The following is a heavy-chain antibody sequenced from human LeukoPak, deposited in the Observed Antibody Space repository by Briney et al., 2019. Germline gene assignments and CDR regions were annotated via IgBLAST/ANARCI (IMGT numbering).Heavy chain of an antibody. J-gene: IGHJ4*02. CDR2: INEDGSYK. CDR1: GFTFSSYG. V-gene: IGHV3-7*01. Sequence: GGSLRLSCAASGFTFSSYGMHWVRQAPGKGLEWVANINEDGSYKFHADSVKGRLTISRDNSKNSLYLQMSSLRADDTAVYYCARDATRGGDNDYWGQGTRVIVSS. D-gene: IGHD2-21*02. CDR3: ARDATRGGDNDY.